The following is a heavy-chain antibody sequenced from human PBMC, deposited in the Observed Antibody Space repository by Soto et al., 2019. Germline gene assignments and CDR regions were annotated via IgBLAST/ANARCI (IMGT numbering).Heavy chain of an antibody. Sequence: EVQLSESGGGLVQPGGSLRLSCAASGFTFRTYAMSWVRQAPGKGLEWVSAISGSGDSIYYADFVKGRFTISRDNSKNTLYLQMNSLRAEDTAVYYCAKNWDTTFSSSSHWGQGTLVTVSS. CDR3: AKNWDTTFSSSSH. CDR2: ISGSGDSI. V-gene: IGHV3-23*01. CDR1: GFTFRTYA. D-gene: IGHD6-6*01. J-gene: IGHJ4*02.